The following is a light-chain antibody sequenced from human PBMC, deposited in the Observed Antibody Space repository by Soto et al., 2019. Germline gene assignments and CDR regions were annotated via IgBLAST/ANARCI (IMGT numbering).Light chain of an antibody. CDR2: GAS. V-gene: IGKV3-20*01. J-gene: IGKJ1*01. Sequence: EIVLTQSPGTLSLSPGERATLSCRASQSVSSSYLAWYQQTPGQAPRLLIYGASSRATGIPDMFSGSASGTDFTLTISRLEPEDLAVYYCQQYGSSPTFGQGTKVEIK. CDR3: QQYGSSPT. CDR1: QSVSSSY.